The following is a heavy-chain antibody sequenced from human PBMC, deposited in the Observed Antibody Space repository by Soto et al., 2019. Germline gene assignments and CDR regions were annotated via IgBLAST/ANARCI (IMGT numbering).Heavy chain of an antibody. CDR2: ISAYNGNT. CDR1: GYTFTSYG. V-gene: IGHV1-18*01. CDR3: ARDRGSSGSYYFGY. J-gene: IGHJ4*02. Sequence: VQLVQSGAEVKKPGASVKVSCKASGYTFTSYGISWVRQAPGQGLEWIGWISAYNGNTNYAQKLQGRVTMTTDTSTSTAHMELRSLRSDDTAVYYCARDRGSSGSYYFGYWGQGTLVTVSS. D-gene: IGHD1-26*01.